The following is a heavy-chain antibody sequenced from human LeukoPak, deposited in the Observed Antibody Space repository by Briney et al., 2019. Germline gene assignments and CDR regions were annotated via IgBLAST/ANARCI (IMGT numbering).Heavy chain of an antibody. CDR1: GGSISSGGYY. CDR3: ARDPTHKQQPDY. D-gene: IGHD6-13*01. V-gene: IGHV4-30-2*01. Sequence: SQTLSLTCTVSGGSISSGGYYWSWIRQPPGKGLEWIGYIYHSGSTYYNPSLKSRVTISVDRSKNQFSLKLSSVTAADTAVYYCARDPTHKQQPDYWGQGTLVTVSS. J-gene: IGHJ4*02. CDR2: IYHSGST.